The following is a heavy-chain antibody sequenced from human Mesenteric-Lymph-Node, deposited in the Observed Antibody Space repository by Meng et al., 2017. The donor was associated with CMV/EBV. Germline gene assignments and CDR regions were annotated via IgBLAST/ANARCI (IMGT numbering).Heavy chain of an antibody. CDR1: GFTFNNHA. CDR3: SKDWPRTWSDP. Sequence: GGYLRLSCAASGFTFNNHAMTWFRQGPGKGLEWVSSISDSGGGNTYYVESVKGRFTISRDNSKNTLFLQMNSLRADDTAVYYCSKDWPRTWSDPWGQGTLVTVSS. J-gene: IGHJ5*02. CDR2: ISDSGGGNT. V-gene: IGHV3-23*01.